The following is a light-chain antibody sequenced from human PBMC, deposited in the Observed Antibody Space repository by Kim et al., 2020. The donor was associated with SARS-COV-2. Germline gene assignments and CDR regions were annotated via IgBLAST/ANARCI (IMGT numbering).Light chain of an antibody. CDR3: GTWDSSLSAVV. CDR1: SSDNGNNY. Sequence: QKVTISYSGSSSDNGNNYVSWYQQLPGTAPKLLIYDNNKRPSGIPDRFSGSKSGTSATLGITGLQTGDEADYYCGTWDSSLSAVVFGGGTQLTVL. V-gene: IGLV1-51*01. J-gene: IGLJ2*01. CDR2: DNN.